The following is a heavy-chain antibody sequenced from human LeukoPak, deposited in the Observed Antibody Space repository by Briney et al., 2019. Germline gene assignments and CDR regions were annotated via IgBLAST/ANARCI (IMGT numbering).Heavy chain of an antibody. CDR3: ARESGVAAAGALELDY. CDR1: GGTFSSYA. V-gene: IGHV1-18*01. J-gene: IGHJ4*02. D-gene: IGHD6-13*01. CDR2: ISAYNGNT. Sequence: ASVKVSCKASGGTFSSYAISWVRQAPGQGLEWMGWISAYNGNTNYAQKLQGRVTMTTDTSTSTAYMELRSLRSDDTAVYYCARESGVAAAGALELDYWGQGTLVTVSS.